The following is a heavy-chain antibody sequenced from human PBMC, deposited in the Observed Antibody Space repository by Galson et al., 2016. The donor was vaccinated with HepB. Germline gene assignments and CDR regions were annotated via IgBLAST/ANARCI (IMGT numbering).Heavy chain of an antibody. D-gene: IGHD2-21*01. CDR3: ARLDWYHMDV. Sequence: SVKVSCKASGGTFSSSAISWVRQAPGQGLEWMGGIIPIFGTSNYAQKFQGRVTITADKSTSTAYMEMNSLRVEDTAVYYCARLDWYHMDVWGQGTTVTVSS. V-gene: IGHV1-69*06. J-gene: IGHJ6*02. CDR2: IIPIFGTS. CDR1: GGTFSSSA.